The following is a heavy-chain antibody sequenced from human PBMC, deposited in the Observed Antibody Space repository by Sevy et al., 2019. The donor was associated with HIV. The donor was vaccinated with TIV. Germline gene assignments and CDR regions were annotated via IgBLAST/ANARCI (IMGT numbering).Heavy chain of an antibody. V-gene: IGHV1-2*02. J-gene: IGHJ4*02. CDR1: GYTFTGYY. CDR3: ARDPEARRPFTITD. CDR2: INPNSGGT. Sequence: ASVKVSCKASGYTFTGYYMHWVRQAPGQGLEWMGWINPNSGGTNYAQKFQGRVTMTRDTSISTAYMELSRLRSDDTAVYYCARDPEARRPFTITDWGRGPRVTVSS.